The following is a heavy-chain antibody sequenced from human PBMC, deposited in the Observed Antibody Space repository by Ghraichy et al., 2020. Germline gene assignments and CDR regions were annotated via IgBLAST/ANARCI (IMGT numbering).Heavy chain of an antibody. CDR2: INSDGSST. D-gene: IGHD5-18*01. J-gene: IGHJ4*02. CDR1: GFTFSNSW. V-gene: IGHV3-74*01. Sequence: LSLTCAASGFTFSNSWMHWVRQAPGKGLVWVSHINSDGSSTNYADSVKGRFTISRDNAKNTVYLQMNSLRAEDTAVYYCTRDRSYSSDYWGQGTLVTVAS. CDR3: TRDRSYSSDY.